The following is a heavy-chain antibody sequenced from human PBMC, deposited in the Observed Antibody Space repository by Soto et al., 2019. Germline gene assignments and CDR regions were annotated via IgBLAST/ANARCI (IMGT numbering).Heavy chain of an antibody. J-gene: IGHJ6*03. V-gene: IGHV4-59*12. CDR2: IYYSGST. D-gene: IGHD5-18*01. CDR1: GGSITSYY. CDR3: ARDKSELVTVEVYYDSVDV. Sequence: QVQLQESGPGLVKPSETLSLTCTVSGGSITSYYWTWIRQPPGTGLEWIGNIYYSGSTNYNPSLRSRVTISVYMSKNQFSLKLTSVTAADMAVYYCARDKSELVTVEVYYDSVDVWGKGTTVTVSS.